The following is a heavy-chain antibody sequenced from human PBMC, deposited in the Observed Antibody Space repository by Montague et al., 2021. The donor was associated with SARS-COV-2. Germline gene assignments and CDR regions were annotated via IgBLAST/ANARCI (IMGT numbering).Heavy chain of an antibody. V-gene: IGHV4-39*07. D-gene: IGHD3-10*01. CDR1: GGSISSSNYY. CDR2: IYYSGST. CDR3: ARDDIVLQGVTKGMDV. J-gene: IGHJ6*02. Sequence: SETLSLTCTVSGGSISSSNYYWGWIRQPPGKGLEWIGTIYYSGSTHYHPSLTTPVTISIDTSKNQFSLKLSSVTAAGTAVYYCARDDIVLQGVTKGMDVWGQGTTVTVSS.